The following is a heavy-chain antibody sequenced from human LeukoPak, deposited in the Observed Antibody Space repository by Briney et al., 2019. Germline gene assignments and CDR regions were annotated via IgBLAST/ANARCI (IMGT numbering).Heavy chain of an antibody. J-gene: IGHJ4*02. CDR1: GYTFTSYG. Sequence: ASMKVSCKASGYTFTSYGITWVRQAPGQGLEWMGWISGYNGNTNYAQKFQGRVTMTRDMSTSTVYMELSSLRSEDTAVYYCAREQSGSYSSLDYWGQGTLVTVSS. CDR3: AREQSGSYSSLDY. V-gene: IGHV1-18*01. CDR2: ISGYNGNT. D-gene: IGHD1-26*01.